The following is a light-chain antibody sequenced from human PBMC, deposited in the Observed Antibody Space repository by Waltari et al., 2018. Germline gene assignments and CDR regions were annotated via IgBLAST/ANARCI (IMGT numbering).Light chain of an antibody. V-gene: IGLV1-51*01. J-gene: IGLJ3*02. CDR2: DDN. Sequence: QSVLTQPPSVSAAPGQKFTISCSGGTSNTGNNYVSWYQKFPGRAPRLIIFDDNQRPSGIPDRFSGSKSGTSATLAITGLQSGDEADYYCASWDSSLSAAGVFGGGTRLTVL. CDR3: ASWDSSLSAAGV. CDR1: TSNTGNNY.